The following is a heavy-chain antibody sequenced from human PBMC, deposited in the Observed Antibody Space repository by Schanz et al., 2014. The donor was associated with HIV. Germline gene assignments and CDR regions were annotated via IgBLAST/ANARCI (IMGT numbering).Heavy chain of an antibody. CDR1: GFTFSSYA. J-gene: IGHJ4*02. CDR3: ARGLGY. Sequence: VRLLESGGGLVQRGGSLRLSCAASGFTFSSYAMHWVRQAPGKGLEWVAFISYDGNNEYYAASVKGRFTISRDNSKNTVYLQMNSLRAEDTAVYYCARGLGYWGQGTLVTVSS. V-gene: IGHV3-30-3*01. CDR2: ISYDGNNE.